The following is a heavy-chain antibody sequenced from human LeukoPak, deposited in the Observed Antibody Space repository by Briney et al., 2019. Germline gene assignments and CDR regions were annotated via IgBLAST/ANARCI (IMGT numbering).Heavy chain of an antibody. CDR1: GLTFSNYA. Sequence: GGSLRLSCAASGLTFSNYAMSWVRQAPGKGLEWVSVIYSGATTYYADSVKGRFTISRDNSKNTLYLQMNSLRAEDTAVYYCARSTGDRFDPWGQGTLVTVSS. J-gene: IGHJ5*02. V-gene: IGHV3-66*01. D-gene: IGHD7-27*01. CDR2: IYSGATT. CDR3: ARSTGDRFDP.